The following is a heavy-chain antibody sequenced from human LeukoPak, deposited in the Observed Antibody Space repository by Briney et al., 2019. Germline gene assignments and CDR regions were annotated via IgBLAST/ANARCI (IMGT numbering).Heavy chain of an antibody. CDR1: GFTFSSYS. Sequence: GGSLRLSCTASGFTFSSYSMNWVRQAPGKGLEWVSYISTSSSTIDYADSVKARFTISRDNAKNSLYLQMNSLRAEDTAVYYCARLRGYSYGYADYWGRGTLVTVSS. D-gene: IGHD5-18*01. CDR3: ARLRGYSYGYADY. CDR2: ISTSSSTI. J-gene: IGHJ4*02. V-gene: IGHV3-48*04.